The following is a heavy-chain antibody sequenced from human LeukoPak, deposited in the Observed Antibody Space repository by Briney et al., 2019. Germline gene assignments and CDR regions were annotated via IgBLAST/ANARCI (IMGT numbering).Heavy chain of an antibody. Sequence: GGSLRLSCAASGFTFSNYAMSWVRQAPGKGLEWVSAISGSGDTTYYADSVKGRFTISRDNSKNTLYLQMNSLRAEDTAVYYCARLYSSSDYWGQGTLVTVSS. CDR2: ISGSGDTT. D-gene: IGHD6-6*01. CDR3: ARLYSSSDY. V-gene: IGHV3-23*01. J-gene: IGHJ4*02. CDR1: GFTFSNYA.